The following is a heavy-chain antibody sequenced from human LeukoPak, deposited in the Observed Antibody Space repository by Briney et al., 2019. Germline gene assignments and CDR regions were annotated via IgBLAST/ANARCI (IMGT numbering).Heavy chain of an antibody. J-gene: IGHJ4*02. CDR2: IYYSGST. CDR3: ARENSGSYGALDY. Sequence: PSETLSLTCTVSGGSISSYYWSWIRQPPGKGLEWIGYIYYSGSTNYNPSLKSRVTISVDTSKNQFSLKLSSVTAADTAVYYCARENSGSYGALDYWGQGTLVTVSS. CDR1: GGSISSYY. D-gene: IGHD1-26*01. V-gene: IGHV4-59*01.